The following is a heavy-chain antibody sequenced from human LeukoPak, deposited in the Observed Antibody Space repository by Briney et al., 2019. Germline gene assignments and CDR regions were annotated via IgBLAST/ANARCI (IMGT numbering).Heavy chain of an antibody. CDR1: GGTFTSYA. D-gene: IGHD3-22*01. CDR3: ARRRSYYDSSGYTFDI. CDR2: IIPIFGTK. V-gene: IGHV1-69*13. J-gene: IGHJ3*02. Sequence: SVKVSCKASGGTFTSYALSWVRQAPGQGLEWMGGIIPIFGTKNYAQTFQARVTITADESTSTAYMELSTLRSEDTAVYYCARRRSYYDSSGYTFDIWGQGTMVTVSS.